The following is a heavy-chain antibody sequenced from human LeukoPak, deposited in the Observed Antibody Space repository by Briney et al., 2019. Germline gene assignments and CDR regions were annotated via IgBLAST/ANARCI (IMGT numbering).Heavy chain of an antibody. V-gene: IGHV4-39*07. CDR2: IYYSGST. CDR1: GGSISSSSYY. J-gene: IGHJ6*03. CDR3: ARGAIVVVPAAIRRDYYYYMDV. Sequence: SETLSLTCTVSGGSISSSSYYWGWIRQPPGKGLEWIGSIYYSGSTYYNPSLKSRVTISVDTSKNQFSLKLSSVTAADTAVYYCARGAIVVVPAAIRRDYYYYMDVWGKGTTVTISS. D-gene: IGHD2-2*02.